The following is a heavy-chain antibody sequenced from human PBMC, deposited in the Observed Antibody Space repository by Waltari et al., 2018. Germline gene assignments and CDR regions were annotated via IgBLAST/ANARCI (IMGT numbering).Heavy chain of an antibody. CDR2: ISATSSSI. CDR3: ARLGVSHFDY. V-gene: IGHV3-48*04. D-gene: IGHD1-26*01. Sequence: EILVVESGGGLVQPGGSLRLSCAASGFTFSSYSMTWVRQAPGKGLDWVSYISATSSSIYYADSVKGRFTISRDNAQNSLYLQMNSLRAEDTALYYCARLGVSHFDYWGQGTLVTVSS. J-gene: IGHJ4*02. CDR1: GFTFSSYS.